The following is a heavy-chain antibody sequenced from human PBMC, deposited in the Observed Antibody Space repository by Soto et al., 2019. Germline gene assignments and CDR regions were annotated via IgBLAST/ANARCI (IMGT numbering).Heavy chain of an antibody. CDR2: IYYSGNT. CDR3: AKEGGESSDGLYYFDS. Sequence: SETLSLTCTVSGGSTSSDNYWSWIRQPPGKGLEWIGHIYYSGNTDYNPSLKSRLAISIDTSKNQFSLKLSSVTAADTAVYFCAKEGGESSDGLYYFDSWGQGSLVTVSS. CDR1: GGSTSSDNY. D-gene: IGHD3-16*01. V-gene: IGHV4-30-4*01. J-gene: IGHJ4*02.